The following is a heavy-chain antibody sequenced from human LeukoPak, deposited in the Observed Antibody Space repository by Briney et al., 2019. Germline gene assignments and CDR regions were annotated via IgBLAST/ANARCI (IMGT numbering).Heavy chain of an antibody. D-gene: IGHD3-9*01. V-gene: IGHV3-48*01. CDR2: ISGTSDPT. CDR3: AKDKLFTEIRYFDWSPSDL. Sequence: PWGSLRLSCAVSGFNVSVYSMKGFSRAPAGGVVELSWISGTSDPTYYAASVNGRFTIFRDHAKNSLYVQMDSLRVDDTAEYYCAKDKLFTEIRYFDWSPSDLWGQGTMVTVSS. J-gene: IGHJ3*01. CDR1: GFNVSVYS.